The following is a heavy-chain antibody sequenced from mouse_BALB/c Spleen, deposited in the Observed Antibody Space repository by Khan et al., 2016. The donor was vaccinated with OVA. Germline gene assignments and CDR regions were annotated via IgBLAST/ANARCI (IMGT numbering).Heavy chain of an antibody. Sequence: EVELVESGGDLVKPGGSLKLSCSASGFTFSTYAMSWVRQTPEKRLEWVATINSGGDYIYYPDSVKGRFTISRDNAKNNLSLQMSSLRSEDTAMFYCARHNYGPFAYWGQGTLVSVSA. CDR1: GFTFSTYA. V-gene: IGHV5-9-3*01. J-gene: IGHJ3*01. CDR2: INSGGDYI. D-gene: IGHD1-1*01. CDR3: ARHNYGPFAY.